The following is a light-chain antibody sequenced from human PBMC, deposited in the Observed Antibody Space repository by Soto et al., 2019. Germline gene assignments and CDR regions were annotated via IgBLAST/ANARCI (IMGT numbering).Light chain of an antibody. CDR1: QSISIY. V-gene: IGKV1-39*01. CDR3: QQSYSTPRLT. J-gene: IGKJ4*01. Sequence: DMQMTQSPSSLSASVGDRVTITFRASQSISIYLNWYQQKPGKAPKFLIYAASSLQSGVPSRFSGSGSGTDFTLTISSLQPEDFATYYCQQSYSTPRLTFGGGTKVEIK. CDR2: AAS.